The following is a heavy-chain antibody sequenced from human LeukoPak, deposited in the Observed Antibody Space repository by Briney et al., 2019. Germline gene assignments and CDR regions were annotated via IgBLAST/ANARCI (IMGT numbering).Heavy chain of an antibody. CDR2: ISGSGGST. CDR3: AKETYSSGWYPYSDY. D-gene: IGHD6-19*01. CDR1: GFTFSSYA. V-gene: IGHV3-23*01. J-gene: IGHJ4*02. Sequence: PGGSLRLSCVASGFTFSSYAMSWVRQAPGKGLEWVSGISGSGGSTYYADSVKGRFTISRDNSKNTLCLQMNSLRAEDTAVYYCAKETYSSGWYPYSDYGGQGTLVTVPS.